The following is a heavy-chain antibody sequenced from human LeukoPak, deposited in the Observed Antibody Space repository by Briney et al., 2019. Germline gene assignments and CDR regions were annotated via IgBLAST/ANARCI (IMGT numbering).Heavy chain of an antibody. Sequence: ASVKVSCKASGYTFNAYAITWVRQVPGQGLEWMGWISAYNLNTNYAQNLQGRVTMTVDTSTTTAYMELRSLRFDDTAVYYCARVGNGASWPWEWFDPWGQGTLVTVSS. J-gene: IGHJ5*02. V-gene: IGHV1-18*01. D-gene: IGHD2-2*01. CDR3: ARVGNGASWPWEWFDP. CDR1: GYTFNAYA. CDR2: ISAYNLNT.